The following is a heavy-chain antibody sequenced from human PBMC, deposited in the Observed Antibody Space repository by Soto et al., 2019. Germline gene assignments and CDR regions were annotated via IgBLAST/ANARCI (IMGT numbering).Heavy chain of an antibody. J-gene: IGHJ4*02. CDR1: GFSLSTSGVG. Sequence: SGPTLVNPTQTLTLTCTFSGFSLSTSGVGVGWIRQPPGKALEWLALIYWNDDKRYSPSLKSRLTITKDTSKNQVVLTMTNMDPVDTATYYCAHGPREQWLEYYFDYWGQGTLVTVSS. CDR3: AHGPREQWLEYYFDY. CDR2: IYWNDDK. D-gene: IGHD6-19*01. V-gene: IGHV2-5*01.